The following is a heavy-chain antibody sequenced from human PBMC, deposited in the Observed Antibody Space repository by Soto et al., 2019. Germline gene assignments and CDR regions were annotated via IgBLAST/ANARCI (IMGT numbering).Heavy chain of an antibody. J-gene: IGHJ4*02. CDR3: ARSSVAARMEFDY. CDR2: IYYSGST. Sequence: QVQLQESGPGLVKPSETLSLTCTVSGGSISSYYWSWIRQPPGKGLEWIGYIYYSGSTNYNPSLKRRVTISVDTSKNQFSLKLSSVTAADTAVYYCARSSVAARMEFDYWGQGTLVTVSS. D-gene: IGHD6-25*01. CDR1: GGSISSYY. V-gene: IGHV4-59*01.